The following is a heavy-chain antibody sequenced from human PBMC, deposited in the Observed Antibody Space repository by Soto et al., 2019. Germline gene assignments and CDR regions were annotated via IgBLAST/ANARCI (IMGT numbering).Heavy chain of an antibody. D-gene: IGHD6-19*01. CDR1: GFAFRSYA. Sequence: EVQLLESGGGLVQPGGSLRLSCAASGFAFRSYAMNWVRQAPGKGLEWVSVISGSGASTYYADSVKGRFSISRDNSNNTLYLQMISLRAEDTAVYYCARRSSGWYFDYWGKGTRVIVSS. CDR3: ARRSSGWYFDY. J-gene: IGHJ4*02. CDR2: ISGSGAST. V-gene: IGHV3-23*01.